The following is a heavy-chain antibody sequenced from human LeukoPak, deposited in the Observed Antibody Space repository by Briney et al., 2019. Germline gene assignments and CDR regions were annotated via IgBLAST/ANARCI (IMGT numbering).Heavy chain of an antibody. J-gene: IGHJ4*02. CDR3: ARDPVGAAGDFDY. CDR1: GFTFSSYW. V-gene: IGHV3-74*01. CDR2: INTDGSTT. D-gene: IGHD1-26*01. Sequence: GGSLRLSCAASGFTFSSYWMHWVRQAPGKGLVWVSRINTDGSTTNYADSVEGRFTMSRDNAKNTLYLQMNSLRAEDTALYYCARDPVGAAGDFDYWGQGTLVTVAS.